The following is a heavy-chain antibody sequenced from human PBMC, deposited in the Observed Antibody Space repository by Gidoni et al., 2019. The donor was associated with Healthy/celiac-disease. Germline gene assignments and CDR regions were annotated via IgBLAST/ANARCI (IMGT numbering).Heavy chain of an antibody. J-gene: IGHJ3*02. V-gene: IGHV1-69*01. CDR2: FIPIFGTA. Sequence: QVQLVQSGAEVKKPGSSVKVSCKAYGGTFSSYAISWVRQAPGQGLEWMGGFIPIFGTANYAQKFQGRVTITADESTSPAYMELSSLISEDTAVYYCARNPHYYDSSGYYYDAFDIWGQGTMVTVSS. CDR3: ARNPHYYDSSGYYYDAFDI. D-gene: IGHD3-22*01. CDR1: GGTFSSYA.